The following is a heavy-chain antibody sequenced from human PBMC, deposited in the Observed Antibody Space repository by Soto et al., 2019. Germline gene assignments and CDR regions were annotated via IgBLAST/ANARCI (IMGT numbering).Heavy chain of an antibody. Sequence: QVQLVESGGGVVQPGTSLRLSCAASGFTFSSYAMHWVRQAPGEGLEWVSLISYDGSSKYADSVKGRFTISRDNSKNTLFLQMNSLRAEDTAVYYCANVKVVMVEAAAIQTCGQGTLVTVSS. CDR3: ANVKVVMVEAAAIQT. J-gene: IGHJ5*02. CDR1: GFTFSSYA. D-gene: IGHD2-15*01. CDR2: ISYDGSSK. V-gene: IGHV3-30-3*01.